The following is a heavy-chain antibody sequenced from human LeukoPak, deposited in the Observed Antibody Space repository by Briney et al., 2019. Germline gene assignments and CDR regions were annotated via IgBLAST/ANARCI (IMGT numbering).Heavy chain of an antibody. CDR2: IIPIFGTA. CDR3: ARSLTGTTSPAGY. D-gene: IGHD1-7*01. CDR1: GGTFSSYA. V-gene: IGHV1-69*13. J-gene: IGHJ4*02. Sequence: GASVKVSCKASGGTFSSYAISWVRQAPGQGLEWMGGIIPIFGTANYAQKFQGRVTITADESTSTAYMELSSLRSEDTAVYYCARSLTGTTSPAGYWGQGTLVTVSS.